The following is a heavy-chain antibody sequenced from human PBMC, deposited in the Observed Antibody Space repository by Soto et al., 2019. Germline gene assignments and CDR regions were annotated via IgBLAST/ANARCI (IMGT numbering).Heavy chain of an antibody. CDR1: GYTFTNYG. CDR2: IWFDGASK. J-gene: IGHJ4*02. CDR3: ARDLAAYCTGDSCYFILAH. V-gene: IGHV3-33*01. Sequence: GGSLSLSCATSGYTFTNYGMHWVRQAPGKGLKWMAVIWFDGASKFYADSVKSRFTISRDDSKDTLYLQMNSVRVEDTAVYYCARDLAAYCTGDSCYFILAHWGQGTLVTVSS. D-gene: IGHD2-15*01.